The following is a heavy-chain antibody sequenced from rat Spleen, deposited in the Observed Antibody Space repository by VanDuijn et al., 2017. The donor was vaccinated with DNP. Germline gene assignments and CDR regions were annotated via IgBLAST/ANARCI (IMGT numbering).Heavy chain of an antibody. CDR1: GFTFNNYW. Sequence: EVQLVESGGGLVQPGRSLKLSCVASGFTFNNYWMTWIRQAPGKGLEWVASISNTGDNTYYSDSGKGRFSLARDNAKSTQYLQVNSLRSEDTATYYWASRPPPTRVPFDYWGQGVTVTVSS. V-gene: IGHV5-31*01. D-gene: IGHD1-4*01. J-gene: IGHJ2*01. CDR3: ASRPPPTRVPFDY. CDR2: ISNTGDNT.